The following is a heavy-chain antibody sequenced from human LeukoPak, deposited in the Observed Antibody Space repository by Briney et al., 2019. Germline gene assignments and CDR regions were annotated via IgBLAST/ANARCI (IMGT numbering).Heavy chain of an antibody. CDR2: INHSGST. V-gene: IGHV4-34*01. D-gene: IGHD3-3*01. CDR1: GGSFSGYY. Sequence: PSETLSLTCAVYGGSFSGYYWSWIRQPPGKGLEWIGEINHSGSTNYNPSLKSRVTISVDTSKNQFSLKLSSVTAADTAVYYCARGNDFWSGYYPFDYWGQGTLVTVSS. CDR3: ARGNDFWSGYYPFDY. J-gene: IGHJ4*02.